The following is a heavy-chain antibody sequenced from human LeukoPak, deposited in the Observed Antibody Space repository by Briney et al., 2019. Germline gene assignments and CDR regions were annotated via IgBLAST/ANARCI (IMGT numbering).Heavy chain of an antibody. CDR2: ITHGGST. Sequence: SETLSLTFALYGGSFSGYYWSWIRQPPGKGLEWIGEITHGGSTNHNPSLKSRVTISVDTSKNQFSLELNSVTAADTAVYYCARGGWHSSSWYFDYWGQGTLVTVSS. D-gene: IGHD6-13*01. CDR3: ARGGWHSSSWYFDY. CDR1: GGSFSGYY. V-gene: IGHV4-34*01. J-gene: IGHJ4*02.